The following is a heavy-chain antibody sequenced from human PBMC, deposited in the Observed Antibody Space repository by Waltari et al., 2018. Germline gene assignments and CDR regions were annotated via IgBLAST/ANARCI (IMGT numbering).Heavy chain of an antibody. CDR3: ARDFRGVVNWFDP. Sequence: QVQLQESGPGLVKPSETLSLTCAVSGYSISSTYYWGWIRQPPGKGLEWIGSIYYSGNTYFNPSLKSRVTIAVDTSKNQFSLRLTSVTAADTAVYYCARDFRGVVNWFDPWGQGTLV. D-gene: IGHD3-10*01. J-gene: IGHJ5*02. V-gene: IGHV4-38-2*02. CDR1: GYSISSTYY. CDR2: IYYSGNT.